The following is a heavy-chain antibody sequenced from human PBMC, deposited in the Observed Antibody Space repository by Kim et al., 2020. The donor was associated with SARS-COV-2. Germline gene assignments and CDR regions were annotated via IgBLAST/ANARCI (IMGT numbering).Heavy chain of an antibody. V-gene: IGHV4-34*01. D-gene: IGHD6-6*01. CDR3: ARGGTLTIAARHYYGMDV. J-gene: IGHJ6*02. Sequence: KSRVTISVDTSKNQFSLKLSSVTAADTAVYYCARGGTLTIAARHYYGMDVWGQGTTVTVSS.